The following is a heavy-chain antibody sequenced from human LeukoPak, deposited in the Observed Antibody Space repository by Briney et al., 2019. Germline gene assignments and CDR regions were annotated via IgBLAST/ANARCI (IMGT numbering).Heavy chain of an antibody. CDR1: GFIFSSKW. CDR3: ARASNRNSINFDY. D-gene: IGHD1-1*01. CDR2: IDNGGSYT. Sequence: GGSLRLSCAASGFIFSSKWIHWVRQAPGKGLEWVSRIDNGGSYTSYADSVKGRFTISRDNAKNTLYLQMNSLRAEDTAVYYCARASNRNSINFDYWGQGTLVTVSS. V-gene: IGHV3-74*01. J-gene: IGHJ4*02.